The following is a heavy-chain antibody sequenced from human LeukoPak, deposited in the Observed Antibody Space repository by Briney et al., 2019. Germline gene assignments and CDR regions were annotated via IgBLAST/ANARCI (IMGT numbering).Heavy chain of an antibody. V-gene: IGHV4-4*07. D-gene: IGHD2-15*01. J-gene: IGHJ4*02. CDR2: IYTSGST. CDR3: ARDCSGGNCYPAGFDY. CDR1: GGSISSYY. Sequence: PSETLSLTCTVSGGSISSYYWNGIRQPAGKGLEWIGRIYTSGSTNYNPSLKSRVTMSGDTSKNQFSLKLSSVTASYTAVYYCARDCSGGNCYPAGFDYWGQGTLVTVSS.